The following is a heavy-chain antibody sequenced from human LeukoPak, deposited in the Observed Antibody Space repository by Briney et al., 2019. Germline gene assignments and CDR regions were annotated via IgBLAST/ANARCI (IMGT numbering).Heavy chain of an antibody. CDR1: GGSISSYY. Sequence: PSETLSLTRTVSGGSISSYYWSWIRQPAGRRLEWIGRIYTRSTNYNPSLKGRVTISVDKSKNQFSLTLTSMTAANTAVYYLSRSLSGSYYGGDWFNPGGQGTLVTVSS. J-gene: IGHJ5*02. CDR3: SRSLSGSYYGGDWFNP. D-gene: IGHD1-26*01. CDR2: IYTRST. V-gene: IGHV4-4*07.